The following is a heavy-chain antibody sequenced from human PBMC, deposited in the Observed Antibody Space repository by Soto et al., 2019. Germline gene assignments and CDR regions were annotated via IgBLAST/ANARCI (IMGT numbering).Heavy chain of an antibody. V-gene: IGHV4-59*03. CDR3: VRSVGSSRFDL. CDR1: DGSIGNFY. J-gene: IGHJ5*02. CDR2: IFYIGST. Sequence: SETLSLTXTVSDGSIGNFYWTWIRQSPEKGLEWIGYIFYIGSTNYNPALKSRVTISEDRSKNQVFLTLRSVTAADTAVYFCVRSVGSSRFDLWGPGTLVTVSS. D-gene: IGHD3-10*01.